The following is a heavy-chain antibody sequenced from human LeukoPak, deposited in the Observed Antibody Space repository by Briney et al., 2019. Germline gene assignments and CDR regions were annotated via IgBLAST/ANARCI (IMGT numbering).Heavy chain of an antibody. CDR3: ARDTGRDDFWSGYYPGYYYGMDV. CDR2: IKQDGSEK. J-gene: IGHJ6*02. V-gene: IGHV3-7*03. CDR1: GFTFSSYW. D-gene: IGHD3-3*01. Sequence: PGGSLRLSCAASGFTFSSYWMSWVRQAPGKGLEWVANIKQDGSEKYYVDSVKGRFTISRDNAKNSLYPQMNSLRAEDTAVYYCARDTGRDDFWSGYYPGYYYGMDVWGQGTTVTVSS.